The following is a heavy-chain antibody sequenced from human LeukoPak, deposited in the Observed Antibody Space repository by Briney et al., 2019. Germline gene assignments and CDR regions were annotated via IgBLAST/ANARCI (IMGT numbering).Heavy chain of an antibody. D-gene: IGHD2-8*01. J-gene: IGHJ4*02. Sequence: GASVKVSCKASGYTFSSYGFSWVRQAPGQGLEWMGWISAHNGNTNYAQKFQGRVTMTTDTSTSTVYMELRSLRSDDTAVYYCARDAPGVSGVFDYWGQGTLVTVSS. V-gene: IGHV1-18*01. CDR3: ARDAPGVSGVFDY. CDR2: ISAHNGNT. CDR1: GYTFSSYG.